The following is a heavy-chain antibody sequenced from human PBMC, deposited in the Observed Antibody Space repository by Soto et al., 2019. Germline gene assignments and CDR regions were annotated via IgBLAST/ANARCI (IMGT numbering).Heavy chain of an antibody. CDR2: IYYSGST. V-gene: IGHV4-61*01. CDR1: GGSVSSGSYY. J-gene: IGHJ4*02. D-gene: IGHD3-9*01. CDR3: ARDRPITYDIDY. Sequence: VQLQESGPGLVKPSETLSLTCTVSGGSVSSGSYYWSWIRQPPGKGLEWIGYIYYSGSTNYNPSLKSRVTISVDTSKNQFSLKLSSVTAADTAVYYCARDRPITYDIDYWGQGTLVTVSS.